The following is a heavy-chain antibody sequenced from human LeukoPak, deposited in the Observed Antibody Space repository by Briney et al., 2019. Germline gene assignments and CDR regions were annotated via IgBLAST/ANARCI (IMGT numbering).Heavy chain of an antibody. CDR3: ARLRMVLRYYYMDV. V-gene: IGHV4-34*01. CDR2: INHSGST. CDR1: GGSFSGYY. J-gene: IGHJ6*03. D-gene: IGHD1-14*01. Sequence: SETLSLTCADYGGSFSGYYWSWIRQPPGKGLEWIGEINHSGSTNYNPSLKSRVTISVDTSKNQFSLKLSSVTAADTAVYYCARLRMVLRYYYMDVWGKGTTVTVSS.